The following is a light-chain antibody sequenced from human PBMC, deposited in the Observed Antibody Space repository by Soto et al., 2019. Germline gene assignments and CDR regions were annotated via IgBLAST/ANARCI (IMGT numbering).Light chain of an antibody. J-gene: IGKJ5*01. CDR1: QSLLHTNGYNY. Sequence: DIVMTQSPLFLPVTPGEPASISCRSSQSLLHTNGYNYLDWYLQKPGQSPQLLIYLGSDRASGVRDMFSGSGSGTDFTLKSRRGEADDVGVYYRMPARQIPITFGQGTRLEIK. CDR2: LGS. CDR3: MPARQIPIT. V-gene: IGKV2-28*01.